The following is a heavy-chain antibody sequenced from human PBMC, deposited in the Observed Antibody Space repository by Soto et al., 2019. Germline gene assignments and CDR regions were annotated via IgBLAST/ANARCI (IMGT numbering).Heavy chain of an antibody. Sequence: QVQLQESGPGLVKPSQTLSLTCTVSGGSIGSGDYYWSWIRQTPGKGLEWIGHIAYSGGTYYNPSLKSRVTISVDTSKNQFSLKLSSVTAADTAVYYCARGTWELRLSPDCWGQGTLVTVSS. D-gene: IGHD1-26*01. CDR2: IAYSGGT. J-gene: IGHJ4*02. CDR3: ARGTWELRLSPDC. V-gene: IGHV4-30-4*01. CDR1: GGSIGSGDYY.